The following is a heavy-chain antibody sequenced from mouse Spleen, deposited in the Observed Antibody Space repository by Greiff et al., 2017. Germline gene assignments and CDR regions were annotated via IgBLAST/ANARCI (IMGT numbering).Heavy chain of an antibody. CDR1: GFTFSDYG. Sequence: EVQRVESGGGLVKPGGSLKLSCAASGFTFSDYGMHWVRQAPEKGLEWVAYISSGSSTIYYADTVKGRFTISRDNAKNTLFLQMTSLRSEDTAMYYCAREGYPFAYWGQGTLVTVSA. J-gene: IGHJ3*01. CDR2: ISSGSSTI. V-gene: IGHV5-17*01. D-gene: IGHD2-2*01. CDR3: AREGYPFAY.